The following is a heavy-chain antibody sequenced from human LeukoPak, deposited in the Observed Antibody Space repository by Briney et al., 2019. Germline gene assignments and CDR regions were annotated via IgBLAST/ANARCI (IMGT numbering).Heavy chain of an antibody. CDR2: IYYSGST. CDR3: TRGSIAYYYMDV. D-gene: IGHD3-22*01. V-gene: IGHV4-59*01. J-gene: IGHJ6*03. Sequence: PSETLSLTCTVSGGSISSYYWSWIRQPPGKGLEWIGNIYYSGSTNYNPPLKSRVTISVDTSKNQFSLKLSSVTAADTAVYYCTRGSIAYYYMDVWGKGTTVTISS. CDR1: GGSISSYY.